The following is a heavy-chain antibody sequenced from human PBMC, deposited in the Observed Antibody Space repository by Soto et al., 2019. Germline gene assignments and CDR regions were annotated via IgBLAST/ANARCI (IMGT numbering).Heavy chain of an antibody. CDR2: IRSKVNSYAT. CDR1: GFTFSGAA. Sequence: EVQLVESGGGLVQPGGSLKLSCAASGFTFSGAAMHWVRQAAGKGLEWVGRIRSKVNSYATAYGASVKGRFTISRXDXKXXEYLQMHSMEAEDTAVYYCNGYCRPTSCYASYFDYWGQGTVVAVSS. D-gene: IGHD2-2*03. J-gene: IGHJ4*02. CDR3: NGYCRPTSCYASYFDY. V-gene: IGHV3-73*02.